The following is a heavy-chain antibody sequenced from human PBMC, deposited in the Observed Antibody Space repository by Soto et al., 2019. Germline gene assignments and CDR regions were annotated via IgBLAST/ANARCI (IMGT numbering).Heavy chain of an antibody. V-gene: IGHV4-34*01. CDR3: ARGPFAITIFGVGWFDP. J-gene: IGHJ5*02. Sequence: SETLSLTCAVYGGSFSGYYWSWIRQPPGKGLEWIGEINHSGSTNYNPSLKSRVTISVDTSKNQFSLKLSSVTAADTAVYYCARGPFAITIFGVGWFDPCGQGTLVTVSS. CDR1: GGSFSGYY. CDR2: INHSGST. D-gene: IGHD3-3*01.